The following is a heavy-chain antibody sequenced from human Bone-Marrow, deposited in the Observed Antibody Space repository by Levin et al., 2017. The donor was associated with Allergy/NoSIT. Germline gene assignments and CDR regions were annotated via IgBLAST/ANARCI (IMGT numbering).Heavy chain of an antibody. D-gene: IGHD1-26*01. V-gene: IGHV3-48*02. CDR3: ARDTWGGPDY. J-gene: IGHJ4*02. CDR1: GFTISNYG. CDR2: ITSRIDSV. Sequence: PGGSLRLSCAASGFTISNYGMNWVRQAPGKGLEWLSYITSRIDSVYYADSVKGRFTVSRDIAKSSLYLQMNSLRDEDTALYYCARDTWGGPDYWGQGTLVTVSS.